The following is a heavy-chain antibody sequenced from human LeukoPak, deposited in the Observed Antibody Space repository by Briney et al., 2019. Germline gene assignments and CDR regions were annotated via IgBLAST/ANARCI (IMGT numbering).Heavy chain of an antibody. V-gene: IGHV3-23*01. J-gene: IGHJ3*01. CDR1: GFTFTNYA. CDR3: AKTRKYFDWLYDAFDF. Sequence: GGSLRLSCAASGFTFTNYAMSWVRQAPGKGLEWVSIISGRGDSTYSADSVKGRFTISRDNSENTLYLQMNSLRAEDTARYYCAKTRKYFDWLYDAFDFWGQGTMVSVSS. D-gene: IGHD3-9*01. CDR2: ISGRGDST.